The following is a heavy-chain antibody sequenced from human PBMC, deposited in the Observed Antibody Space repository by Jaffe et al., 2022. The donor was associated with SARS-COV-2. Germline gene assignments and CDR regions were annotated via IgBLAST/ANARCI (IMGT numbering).Heavy chain of an antibody. CDR3: AMGRPGYYFDY. D-gene: IGHD3-16*01. CDR2: FYAGGNT. Sequence: EVQLVESGGGLMQPGGSLRLSCAASGFTVSSNYMSWVRQAPGKGLEWVSVFYAGGNTDYADSVKGRFTISRDNSKNTLYLQMNSLRAEDTAVYYCAMGRPGYYFDYWGQGTLVTVSS. CDR1: GFTVSSNY. V-gene: IGHV3-53*01. J-gene: IGHJ4*02.